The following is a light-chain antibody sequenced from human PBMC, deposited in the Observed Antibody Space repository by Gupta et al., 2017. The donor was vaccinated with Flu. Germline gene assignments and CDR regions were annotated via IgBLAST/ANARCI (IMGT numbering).Light chain of an antibody. CDR2: DVS. Sequence: QSVTTSCTGTGNVVGGFNSAYWYHQHPSKAPKLMIYDVSKRPSGVPARFSGSKSGNTASLTISGRQTEEEADYYCCSYAGSSGVFGGGTKLTVL. J-gene: IGLJ3*02. CDR1: GNVVGGFNS. V-gene: IGLV2-11*01. CDR3: CSYAGSSGV.